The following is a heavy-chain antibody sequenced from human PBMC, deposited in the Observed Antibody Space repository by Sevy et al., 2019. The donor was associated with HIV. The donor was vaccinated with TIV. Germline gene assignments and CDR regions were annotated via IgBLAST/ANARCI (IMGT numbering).Heavy chain of an antibody. Sequence: GGSLRLSCAASGFAFTNYYAMHWVRQAPGKGLEWVALISFDESGKYYGDSVKGRFTISRDNFKNTLYLQMNSLTTEDTAVYYCARPRANYVDNYFFYAMDVWGQGTTVTVSS. CDR3: ARPRANYVDNYFFYAMDV. D-gene: IGHD4-17*01. V-gene: IGHV3-30-3*01. J-gene: IGHJ6*02. CDR2: ISFDESGK. CDR1: GFAFTNYYA.